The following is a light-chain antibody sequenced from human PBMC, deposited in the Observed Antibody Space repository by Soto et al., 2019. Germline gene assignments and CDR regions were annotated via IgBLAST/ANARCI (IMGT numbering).Light chain of an antibody. J-gene: IGKJ5*01. Sequence: EIVLTQSPATLSLSPGERATLSCRASQSVSSYLAWYQQKPGQTPRLLIYDASNRATGIPARYSGSGSGTDFTLTISSLEPAEFAVYYCQQRSNWPPTFGQGKRLEIK. CDR1: QSVSSY. V-gene: IGKV3-11*01. CDR2: DAS. CDR3: QQRSNWPPT.